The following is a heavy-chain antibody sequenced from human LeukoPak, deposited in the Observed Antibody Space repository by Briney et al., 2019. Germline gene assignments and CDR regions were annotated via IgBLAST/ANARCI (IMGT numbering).Heavy chain of an antibody. D-gene: IGHD3-22*01. CDR3: AKVGESSGGYYSFDY. V-gene: IGHV3-43*02. J-gene: IGHJ4*02. CDR1: GFAFHDYA. Sequence: GGSLRLSCAASGFAFHDYAMHWVRQVPGKCLEWVSLISGDGGDTYYADSVKGRFAISRDNSKNSLYLQMNSLRTEDTALYYCAKVGESSGGYYSFDYWGQGTLVTVSS. CDR2: ISGDGGDT.